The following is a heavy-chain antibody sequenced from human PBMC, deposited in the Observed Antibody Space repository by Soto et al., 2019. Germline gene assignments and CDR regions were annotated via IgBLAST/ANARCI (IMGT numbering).Heavy chain of an antibody. Sequence: VGSLRLSCAASGCMFSNYWMHWVRQAPGKGQEWVSGGRSDGSSTDYAESVQGRCSILRDNAKNMLYLQMNSLRVVHTVVYYCAGFISGLAWGQGTMVTVSS. CDR1: GCMFSNYW. J-gene: IGHJ3*01. CDR2: GRSDGSST. CDR3: AGFISGLA. V-gene: IGHV3-74*01. D-gene: IGHD3-10*01.